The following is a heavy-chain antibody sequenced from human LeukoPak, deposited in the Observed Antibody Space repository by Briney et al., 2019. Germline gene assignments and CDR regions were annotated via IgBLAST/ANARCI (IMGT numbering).Heavy chain of an antibody. Sequence: GGSLRLSCAASGFTFSSYAMHWVRQAPGKGLEWVAVISYDGSNKYYADSVKGRFTISRDNSKNTLYLQMNSLRAEDTAVYYCARSGGRGWYYYGSGSHQGYWGQGTLVTVSS. D-gene: IGHD3-10*01. J-gene: IGHJ4*02. CDR3: ARSGGRGWYYYGSGSHQGY. CDR1: GFTFSSYA. CDR2: ISYDGSNK. V-gene: IGHV3-30-3*01.